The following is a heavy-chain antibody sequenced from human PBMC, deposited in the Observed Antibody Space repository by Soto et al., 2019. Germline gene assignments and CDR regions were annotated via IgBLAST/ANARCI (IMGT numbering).Heavy chain of an antibody. Sequence: SETLSLTCAVSGGSISSGGYSWSWIRQPPGKGLEWIGYIYHSGSTYYNPSLKSRVTISVDRSKNQFSLKLSSVTAADTAVYYCARAHGDYEVDYYGMDVWGQGTTVTVSS. CDR3: ARAHGDYEVDYYGMDV. CDR2: IYHSGST. J-gene: IGHJ6*02. V-gene: IGHV4-30-2*01. D-gene: IGHD4-17*01. CDR1: GGSISSGGYS.